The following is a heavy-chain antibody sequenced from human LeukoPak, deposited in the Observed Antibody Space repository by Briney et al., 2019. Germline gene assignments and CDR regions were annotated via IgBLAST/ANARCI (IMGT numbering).Heavy chain of an antibody. Sequence: SGPTLVKPTQTLTLTCTFSGFSLNPSGAGVDWIRQPPANALQWHALLFWNGDKRYSPSLKNRLTITTDTSKNQLVLTITHMDPVDTATYFCAHRPSLTSTNIFDYWGQGNPVSVSS. J-gene: IGHJ4*02. CDR2: LFWNGDK. V-gene: IGHV2-5*01. CDR1: GFSLNPSGAG. CDR3: AHRPSLTSTNIFDY. D-gene: IGHD2-8*01.